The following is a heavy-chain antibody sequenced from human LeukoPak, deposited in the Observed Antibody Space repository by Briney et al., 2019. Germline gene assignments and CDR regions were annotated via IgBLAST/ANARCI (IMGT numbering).Heavy chain of an antibody. CDR1: GGSISSYY. D-gene: IGHD2-2*02. CDR2: IYTSGST. Sequence: SETLSLTCTVSGGSISSYYWSWIRQPAGKGLEWIGRIYTSGSTNYNPSLKSRVTMSVDTSKNQFSLKLSSVTAADTAVYYCARAQADCSSTSCYTSGFAYWGQGTLVTVSS. J-gene: IGHJ4*02. CDR3: ARAQADCSSTSCYTSGFAY. V-gene: IGHV4-4*07.